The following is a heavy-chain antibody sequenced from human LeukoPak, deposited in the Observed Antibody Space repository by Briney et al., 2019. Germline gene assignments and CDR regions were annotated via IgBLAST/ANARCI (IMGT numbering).Heavy chain of an antibody. J-gene: IGHJ3*01. CDR2: ITYNGVNE. Sequence: GGSLRLSCVAPRITLRDYAMSWVRQSPGKGLEWVSTITYNGVNEYYADSVKRRFTISRDNSKDTLYLQMNDLRVEDTAVYYCAKGLRGLRNRIMGDTFDLWGQGTVVAVSS. V-gene: IGHV3-23*01. CDR1: RITLRDYA. D-gene: IGHD1-14*01. CDR3: AKGLRGLRNRIMGDTFDL.